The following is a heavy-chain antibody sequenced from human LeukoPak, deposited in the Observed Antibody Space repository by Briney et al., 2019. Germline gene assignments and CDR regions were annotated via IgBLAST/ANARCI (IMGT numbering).Heavy chain of an antibody. Sequence: PSETLSLTCTLSGGSISTYYWSWLRQPPGKGLVWMGYIYYSGSTNYNPSLKSRVTISVDTSMNQFSLKLSSVTAADTDVYYCARGGVHASPTGYWGQGAPVTVSS. CDR3: ARGGVHASPTGY. D-gene: IGHD1-1*01. J-gene: IGHJ4*02. CDR1: GGSISTYY. V-gene: IGHV4-59*01. CDR2: IYYSGST.